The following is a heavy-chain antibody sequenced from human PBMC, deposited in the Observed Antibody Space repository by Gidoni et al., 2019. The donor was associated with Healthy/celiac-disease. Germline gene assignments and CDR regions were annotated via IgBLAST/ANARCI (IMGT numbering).Heavy chain of an antibody. V-gene: IGHV5-51*01. Sequence: EVQLVQSGAEVKKTGESLKISCKGSGYSFTSYWIGWVRQMPGKGLEWMGIIYPGDSDTRYSPSFQGQVTISADKSISTAYLQWSSLKASDTAMYYCARPIEMATINDAFDIWGQGTMVTVSS. J-gene: IGHJ3*02. CDR3: ARPIEMATINDAFDI. D-gene: IGHD5-12*01. CDR2: IYPGDSDT. CDR1: GYSFTSYW.